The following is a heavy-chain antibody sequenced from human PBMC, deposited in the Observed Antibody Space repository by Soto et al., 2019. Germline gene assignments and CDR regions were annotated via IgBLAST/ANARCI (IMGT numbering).Heavy chain of an antibody. J-gene: IGHJ3*02. CDR3: VRGGGAFDI. Sequence: EGSLRLSCAASGFTYSNFWMTWVRQAPGKGLEWVANIKFDGSEKYYVDSVKGRFTISRDNAKNSLDLQMISLRAEDTAVYYCVRGGGAFDIGGRGTMVTVSS. CDR2: IKFDGSEK. D-gene: IGHD2-15*01. CDR1: GFTYSNFW. V-gene: IGHV3-7*01.